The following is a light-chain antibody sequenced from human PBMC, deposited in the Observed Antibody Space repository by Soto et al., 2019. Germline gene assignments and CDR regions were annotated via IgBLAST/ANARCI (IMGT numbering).Light chain of an antibody. V-gene: IGLV2-8*01. CDR1: SSDVGANDY. CDR3: STYVGSKII. Sequence: QSALTQPPSASGSPGQSVTISCTGTSSDVGANDYVSWYQQHPGKAPKIMVYEVSKRPSGVPDRFSGSKSGNTASLTVSGLQVEDEADYYCSTYVGSKIIFGGGTQLTVL. CDR2: EVS. J-gene: IGLJ2*01.